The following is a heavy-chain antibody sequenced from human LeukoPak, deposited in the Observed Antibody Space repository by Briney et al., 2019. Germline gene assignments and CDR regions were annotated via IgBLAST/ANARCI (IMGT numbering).Heavy chain of an antibody. CDR3: ARVDYGDYGEDY. CDR2: ISSSSSYI. J-gene: IGHJ4*02. D-gene: IGHD4-17*01. V-gene: IGHV3-21*01. CDR1: GFTFSSYS. Sequence: GGSLRLSCAASGFTFSSYSMNWVRQAPGKGLEWVSSISSSSSYIYYADSVKGRFTISRDNAKNSLYLQMNSLRAEDTAVYYCARVDYGDYGEDYWGQGTLVTVSS.